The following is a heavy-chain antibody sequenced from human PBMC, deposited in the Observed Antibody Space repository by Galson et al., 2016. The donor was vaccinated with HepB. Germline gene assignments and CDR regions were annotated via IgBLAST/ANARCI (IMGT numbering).Heavy chain of an antibody. J-gene: IGHJ5*02. V-gene: IGHV3-74*01. CDR2: INSDGTTS. CDR1: GFAFSSHW. CDR3: VRDHSVVPATAYNWFDP. Sequence: SLRLSCAASGFAFSSHWMHWVRQAPGKGLVWVSRINSDGTTSNYADYVKGRFTIPRDNAKNTLYLQMDSLRAEDTAVYYCVRDHSVVPATAYNWFDPWGQGTLVTVSS. D-gene: IGHD2-2*01.